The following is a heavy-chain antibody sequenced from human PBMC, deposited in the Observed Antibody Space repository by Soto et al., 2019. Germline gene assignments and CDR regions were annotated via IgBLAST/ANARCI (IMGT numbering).Heavy chain of an antibody. CDR2: INSDGSST. D-gene: IGHD6-6*01. CDR1: GLTFSSYW. V-gene: IGHV3-74*01. J-gene: IGHJ4*02. Sequence: GGSLPHSCAASGLTFSSYWMRWVSQATGKGLVWVSRINSDGSSTSYADSVKGRFTISRDNAKNTLYLQMNSLRAEDTAVYYCARDGIAARPFDYWGQGTLVTVSS. CDR3: ARDGIAARPFDY.